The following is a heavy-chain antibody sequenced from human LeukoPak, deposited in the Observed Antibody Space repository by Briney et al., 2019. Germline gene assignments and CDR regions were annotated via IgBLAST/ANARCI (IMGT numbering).Heavy chain of an antibody. V-gene: IGHV3-23*01. CDR1: GFTFSSYA. D-gene: IGHD2-15*01. Sequence: GGSLRLSCAASGFTFSSYAMSWVRQAPGKGLEWVSAISGSGGSTYYADSVKGRFTISRDNSKNTLYLQMNSLRAEDTAVYYCASQKVVVVAAKSSDAFDIWGQGTMVTVSS. CDR2: ISGSGGST. J-gene: IGHJ3*02. CDR3: ASQKVVVVAAKSSDAFDI.